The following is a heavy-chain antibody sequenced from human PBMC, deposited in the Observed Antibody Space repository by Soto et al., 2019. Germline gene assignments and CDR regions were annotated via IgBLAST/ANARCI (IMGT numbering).Heavy chain of an antibody. V-gene: IGHV3-21*01. CDR1: GFTFSSYS. J-gene: IGHJ4*02. CDR3: ARDAGSGYPDY. D-gene: IGHD3-22*01. Sequence: GSLLPACAASGFTFSSYSMNWVRQAPGKGLEWVSSISSSSSYIYYADSVKVRFTISRDNAKNSLYLQMNSLRAEDTAVYYCARDAGSGYPDYWGQGTLVTVYS. CDR2: ISSSSSYI.